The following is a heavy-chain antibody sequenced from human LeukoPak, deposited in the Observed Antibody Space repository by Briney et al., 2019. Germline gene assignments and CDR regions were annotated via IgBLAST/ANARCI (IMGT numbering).Heavy chain of an antibody. D-gene: IGHD4-17*01. Sequence: GGSLRLSCAASGFTFSSYAMSWVRQAPGKGLEWVSAISGSGGSTYCADSVKGRFTISRDNSKNTLYLQMNSLRAEDTAVYYCATLYGDYEGYFDYWGQGTLVTVSS. V-gene: IGHV3-23*01. CDR3: ATLYGDYEGYFDY. J-gene: IGHJ4*02. CDR2: ISGSGGST. CDR1: GFTFSSYA.